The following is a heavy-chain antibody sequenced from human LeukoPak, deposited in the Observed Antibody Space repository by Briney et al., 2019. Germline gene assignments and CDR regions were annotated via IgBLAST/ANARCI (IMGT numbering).Heavy chain of an antibody. CDR2: ISGSSYT. CDR3: ARVLGGGASDY. Sequence: GGSLRLSCAASGFSFSDYFMGWMRQAPGKGLEFVSYISGSSYTSYADSVKGRSTISRDNAKKSLDLQMNSLRAEDTAMYYCARVLGGGASDYWGQGTLVSVSS. V-gene: IGHV3-11*05. J-gene: IGHJ4*02. D-gene: IGHD1-26*01. CDR1: GFSFSDYF.